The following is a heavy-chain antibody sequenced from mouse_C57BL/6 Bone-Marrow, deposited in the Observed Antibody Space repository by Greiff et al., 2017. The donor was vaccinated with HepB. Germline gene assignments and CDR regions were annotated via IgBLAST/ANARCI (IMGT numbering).Heavy chain of an antibody. CDR1: GFTFTDYY. J-gene: IGHJ1*03. Sequence: EVKLVESGGGLVQPGGSLSLCCAASGFTFTDYYMSWVRQPPGKALEWLGFIRNKANGYTTEYSASVKGRFTISRDNSQSILYLQMNALRAEDSATYYCARYGGNYWYFDVWGTGTTVTVSS. V-gene: IGHV7-3*01. CDR3: ARYGGNYWYFDV. D-gene: IGHD1-1*02. CDR2: IRNKANGYTT.